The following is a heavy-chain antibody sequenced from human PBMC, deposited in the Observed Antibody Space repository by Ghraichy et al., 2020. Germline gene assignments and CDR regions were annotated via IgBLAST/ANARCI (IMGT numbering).Heavy chain of an antibody. J-gene: IGHJ4*02. D-gene: IGHD1-26*01. CDR2: ISSSSSTI. Sequence: GGSLRLSCAASGFTFSSYSMNWVRQAPGKGLEWVSYISSSSSTIYYADSVKGRFTISRDNAKNSLYLQMNSLRDEDTAVYYCARDFSLLWELLPFDYWGQGTLVTVSS. V-gene: IGHV3-48*02. CDR1: GFTFSSYS. CDR3: ARDFSLLWELLPFDY.